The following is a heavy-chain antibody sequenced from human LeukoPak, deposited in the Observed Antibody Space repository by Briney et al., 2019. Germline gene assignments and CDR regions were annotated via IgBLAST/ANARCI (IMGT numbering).Heavy chain of an antibody. D-gene: IGHD6-19*01. CDR1: GFTFSGYS. J-gene: IGHJ5*02. CDR2: ISSRSTYI. V-gene: IGHV3-21*01. CDR3: ARDLDGSGWFVD. Sequence: GGSLRLSCAASGFTFSGYSVNWVRQAPGKGLEWVSSISSRSTYIYYADSLKGRFTISRDNAKNSLYLQMNSLRAEDTAVYYCARDLDGSGWFVDWGQGTLVTVSS.